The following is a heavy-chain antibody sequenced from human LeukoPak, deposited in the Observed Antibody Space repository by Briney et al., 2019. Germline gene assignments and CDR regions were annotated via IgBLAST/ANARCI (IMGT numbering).Heavy chain of an antibody. CDR2: IYSGGTT. CDR1: GFTVSNSY. Sequence: GGSLRLSCAASGFTVSNSYMNWVRQARGKVLEWVSAIYSGGTTYYSDPAQSRFTISRDTSKNTVYLQMNSLRAEDTAVYYCAREPQINAFDMWAKETVVSVSS. J-gene: IGHJ3*02. CDR3: AREPQINAFDM. V-gene: IGHV3-66*01.